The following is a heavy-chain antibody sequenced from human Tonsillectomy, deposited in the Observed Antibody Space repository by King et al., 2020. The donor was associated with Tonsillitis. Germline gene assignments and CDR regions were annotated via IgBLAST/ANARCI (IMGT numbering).Heavy chain of an antibody. CDR2: ISAHNGNT. V-gene: IGHV1-18*01. J-gene: IGHJ4*02. CDR3: ARDLGVKATANLLFDY. Sequence: HVQLVESGDEVKKPGASVKVSCKASGYTFINYGISWVRQAPGQGLEWMGWISAHNGNTNYAQKLQGRVTMTTDTSTSTAYMELRSLRSDDTAVNYCARDLGVKATANLLFDYWGQGTLVTVSS. CDR1: GYTFINYG. D-gene: IGHD2-21*02.